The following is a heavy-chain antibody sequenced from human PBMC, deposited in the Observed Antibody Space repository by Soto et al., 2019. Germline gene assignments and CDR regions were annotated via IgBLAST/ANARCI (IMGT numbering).Heavy chain of an antibody. J-gene: IGHJ4*02. CDR3: ARDRGYCSSTSCPNVFDY. CDR1: GGTFSSYT. CDR2: IIPILGIA. D-gene: IGHD2-2*01. Sequence: ASVKVSCKASGGTFSSYTISWVRQAPGQGLEWMGRIIPILGIANYAQKFQGRVTITADKSTSTAYMELSSLRSEDTAVYYCARDRGYCSSTSCPNVFDYWGQGTLVTVSS. V-gene: IGHV1-69*04.